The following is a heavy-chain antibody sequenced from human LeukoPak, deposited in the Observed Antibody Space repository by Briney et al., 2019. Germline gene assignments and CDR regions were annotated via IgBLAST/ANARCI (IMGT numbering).Heavy chain of an antibody. CDR1: GGSISSGGYY. CDR2: IYHSGST. J-gene: IGHJ1*01. V-gene: IGHV4-30-2*01. CDR3: ARPRGSYGIIQH. Sequence: SETMSLTCTVSGGSISSGGYYWSWIRQPPGKGLEWIGYIYHSGSTYYNPSLKSRVTISVDRSKNQFSLKLSSVTAADTAVYYCARPRGSYGIIQHWGQGTLVTVSS. D-gene: IGHD1-26*01.